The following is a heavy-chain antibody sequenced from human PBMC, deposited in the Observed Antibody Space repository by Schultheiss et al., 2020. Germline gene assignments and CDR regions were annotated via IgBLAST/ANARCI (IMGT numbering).Heavy chain of an antibody. D-gene: IGHD2-21*02. CDR2: INPNSGGT. V-gene: IGHV1-18*04. CDR3: ARDVNSVVTAMSWFDP. CDR1: GYSFTSYG. J-gene: IGHJ5*02. Sequence: ASVKVSCKTSGYSFTSYGISWVRQAPGQGLEWMGWINPNSGGTNYAQKFQGRVTMTTDTSTSTAYMELRSLRSDDTAVYYCARDVNSVVTAMSWFDPWGQGTLVTVSS.